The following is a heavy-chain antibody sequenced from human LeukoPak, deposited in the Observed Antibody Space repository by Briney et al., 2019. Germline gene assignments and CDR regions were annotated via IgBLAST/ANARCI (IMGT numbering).Heavy chain of an antibody. CDR3: ARDRLDYGERGLFDY. CDR1: GGTFSSYA. J-gene: IGHJ4*02. Sequence: VASVKVSCTASGGTFSSYAISWVRQAPGQGLEWMGGIIPIFGTANYAQKFQGRVTITADESTSTAYMELSSLRSEDTAVYYCARDRLDYGERGLFDYWGQGTLVTVSS. CDR2: IIPIFGTA. V-gene: IGHV1-69*13. D-gene: IGHD4-17*01.